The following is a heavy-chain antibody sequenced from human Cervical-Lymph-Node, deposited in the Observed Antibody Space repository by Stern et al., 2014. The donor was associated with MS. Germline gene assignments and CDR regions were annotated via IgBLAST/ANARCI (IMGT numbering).Heavy chain of an antibody. CDR1: GFTFSRYA. CDR2: ISYHGRDK. Sequence: VQLVESGGDVVQPGRSLRLACEVSGFTFSRYAIHWVRQAPGKGLEWVAFISYHGRDKYYAESGRGRFSISRANSKNTVFLHMDSLGPQDTAIYYCTRQDQQLVTFDYWGQGTLVSVSS. D-gene: IGHD5-18*01. V-gene: IGHV3-30-3*01. CDR3: TRQDQQLVTFDY. J-gene: IGHJ4*02.